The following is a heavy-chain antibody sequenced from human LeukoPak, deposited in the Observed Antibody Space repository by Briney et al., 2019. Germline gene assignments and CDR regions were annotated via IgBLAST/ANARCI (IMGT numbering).Heavy chain of an antibody. Sequence: SGGSLRLSCAASGFTLSRYWMSWVRQAPGKGLEWVANIKHDGSEKYYVDSVKGRFTISRDNAKNSLYLQMNSLRAEDTAVYYCARDPYDFWSGYPPGGFDYWGQGTLVTVSS. J-gene: IGHJ4*02. CDR3: ARDPYDFWSGYPPGGFDY. CDR2: IKHDGSEK. V-gene: IGHV3-7*01. CDR1: GFTLSRYW. D-gene: IGHD3-3*01.